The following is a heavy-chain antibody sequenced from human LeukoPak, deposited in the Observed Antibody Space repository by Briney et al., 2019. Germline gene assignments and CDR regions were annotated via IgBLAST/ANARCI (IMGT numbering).Heavy chain of an antibody. CDR1: GFSFGNYA. J-gene: IGHJ5*02. Sequence: GGSLRLSCVASGFSFGNYAMSWVRQAPGKGLQWVSQISGTGGATWYAGFARDRFTISRDNSKKTLYLQMSGLRVEDTAMYYCVKDPRDTYGTNWFVAWGQGSLLIVSS. CDR3: VKDPRDTYGTNWFVA. D-gene: IGHD2-21*01. V-gene: IGHV3-23*01. CDR2: ISGTGGAT.